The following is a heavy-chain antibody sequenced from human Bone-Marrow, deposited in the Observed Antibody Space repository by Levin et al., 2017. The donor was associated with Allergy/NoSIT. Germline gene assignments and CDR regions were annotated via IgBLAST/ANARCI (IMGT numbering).Heavy chain of an antibody. J-gene: IGHJ3*01. CDR2: IGWNGNVL. Sequence: GGSLRLSCAVSGFTFDDYVMHWVRQAPGKGLEWVSGIGWNGNVLGYSDSVGGRFTISRDNAKMSPYLQMNSLRSEDTALYYCATDYRIGTVAGAFRVWGRGTSVSVSS. CDR3: ATDYRIGTVAGAFRV. CDR1: GFTFDDYV. V-gene: IGHV3-9*01. D-gene: IGHD1-26*01.